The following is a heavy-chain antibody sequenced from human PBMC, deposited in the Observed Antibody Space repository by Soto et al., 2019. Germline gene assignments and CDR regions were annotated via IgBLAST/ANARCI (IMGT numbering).Heavy chain of an antibody. J-gene: IGHJ3*02. Sequence: SETLSLTCTVSGGSISSGGYYWSWIRQHPGKGLEWIGYIYYSGSTYYNPSLKSRVTISVDTSKNQFSLKLSSVTAADTAVYYCARDPYYYGSGSYSSTDAFDIWGQATMVTVSS. V-gene: IGHV4-31*03. D-gene: IGHD3-10*01. CDR1: GGSISSGGYY. CDR2: IYYSGST. CDR3: ARDPYYYGSGSYSSTDAFDI.